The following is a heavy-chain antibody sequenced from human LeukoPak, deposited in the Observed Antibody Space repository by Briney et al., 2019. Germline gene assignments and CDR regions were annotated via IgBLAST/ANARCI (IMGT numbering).Heavy chain of an antibody. CDR2: IRGSGGSE. J-gene: IGHJ3*02. CDR1: GFTLSAYA. Sequence: GGSLRLSCTASGFTLSAYAMMWVRQAPGKGPEWVSAIRGSGGSEFYADPVKGRFTISRDNSKNTLFLQMNNLRPEDTAVYYCGRDPNGDYIGAFDMWGPGTIVTVSS. V-gene: IGHV3-23*01. CDR3: GRDPNGDYIGAFDM. D-gene: IGHD4-17*01.